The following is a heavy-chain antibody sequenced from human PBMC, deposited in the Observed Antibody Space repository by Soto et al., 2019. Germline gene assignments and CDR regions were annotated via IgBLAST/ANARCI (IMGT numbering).Heavy chain of an antibody. V-gene: IGHV3-21*01. Sequence: WGSLRLSCTVSGFAFNNYGINWVRQAPGKGLEWVSSISKSDYTYYSDSVKGRFTISRDNAENSVSLQMNTLRVEDTAVYYCAREDSIIIPAVSDFWGQGTLVTVSS. CDR2: ISKSDYT. CDR3: AREDSIIIPAVSDF. D-gene: IGHD2-2*01. CDR1: GFAFNNYG. J-gene: IGHJ4*02.